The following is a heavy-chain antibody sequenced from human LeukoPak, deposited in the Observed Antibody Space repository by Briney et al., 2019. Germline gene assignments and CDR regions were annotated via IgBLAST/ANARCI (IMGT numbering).Heavy chain of an antibody. CDR2: IYYSGST. CDR3: ARYTGDLNY. CDR1: GGSISSGDYY. V-gene: IGHV4-30-4*01. D-gene: IGHD7-27*01. J-gene: IGHJ4*02. Sequence: SGTLSLTCAVSGGSISSGDYYWSWIRQPPGKGLEWIGYIYYSGSTYYNPSLKSRVTISVDTSKSQFSLKLSSVTAADTAVYYCARYTGDLNYWGQGTLVTVSS.